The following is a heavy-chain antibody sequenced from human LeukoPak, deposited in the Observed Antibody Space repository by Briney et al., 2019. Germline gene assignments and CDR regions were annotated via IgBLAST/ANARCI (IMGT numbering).Heavy chain of an antibody. J-gene: IGHJ4*02. CDR2: IYYSGST. Sequence: SETLSLTCTVSGGSISSNYWIWIRQPPGKGREWIGYIYYSGSTNYNPSLNSRVTISVDASKTQFSLKLSSVTAADTAVYYCARGRANDYGADYWGQGTLVTVSS. D-gene: IGHD4-17*01. CDR1: GGSISSNY. CDR3: ARGRANDYGADY. V-gene: IGHV4-59*01.